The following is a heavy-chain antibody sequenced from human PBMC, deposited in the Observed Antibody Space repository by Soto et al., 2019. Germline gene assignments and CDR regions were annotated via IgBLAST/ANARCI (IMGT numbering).Heavy chain of an antibody. J-gene: IGHJ4*02. CDR2: IYYSGST. D-gene: IGHD3-3*01. CDR3: ARHFTRRFLEWTKLGTFDY. Sequence: SETLSLTCTVSGGSISSSSYYWGWIRQPPGKGLEWIGSIYYSGSTYYNPSLKSRVTISVDTSKNQFSLKLSSVTAADTAVYYCARHFTRRFLEWTKLGTFDYWGQGTLVTVSS. CDR1: GGSISSSSYY. V-gene: IGHV4-39*01.